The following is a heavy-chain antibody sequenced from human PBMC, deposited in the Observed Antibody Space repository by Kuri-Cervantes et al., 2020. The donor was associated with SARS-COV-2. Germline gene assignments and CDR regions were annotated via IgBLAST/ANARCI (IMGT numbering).Heavy chain of an antibody. D-gene: IGHD6-19*01. V-gene: IGHV4-59*01. CDR3: ARVRIAVASSWFDP. CDR1: GGSISSYY. J-gene: IGHJ5*02. Sequence: GSLRLSCTVSGGSISSYYWSWIRQPPGKGLEWIGYIYYSGSTNYNPSLKSRVTISVDTSKNQFSLKLSSVTAADTAVYYCARVRIAVASSWFDPWGQGTLVTVSS. CDR2: IYYSGST.